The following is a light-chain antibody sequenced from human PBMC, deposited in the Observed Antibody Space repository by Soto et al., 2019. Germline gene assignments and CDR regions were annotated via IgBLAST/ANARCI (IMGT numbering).Light chain of an antibody. J-gene: IGKJ1*01. V-gene: IGKV1-5*01. CDR2: DAS. CDR3: KQYNSYSGT. Sequence: DIQMTQSHSTLSASVGYRLTITCRASQSISSWLAWYQQKPGKAPKLLIYDASSLESGVPSRLSGSGSGTEFTLTISSLQPDDFATYYCKQYNSYSGTFGQGTKGDIK. CDR1: QSISSW.